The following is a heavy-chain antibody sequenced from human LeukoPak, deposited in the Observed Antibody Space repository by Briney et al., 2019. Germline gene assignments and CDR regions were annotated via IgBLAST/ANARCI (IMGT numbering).Heavy chain of an antibody. CDR2: ISAYNGNT. J-gene: IGHJ5*02. Sequence: ASVKVSCKASGYTFTSYGISWVRQAPGQGLEWTGWISAYNGNTNYAQKLQGRVTMTTDTSTSTAYMELRSLRSDDTAVYYCATIVVVPAAANWFDPWGQGTLVTVSS. CDR1: GYTFTSYG. V-gene: IGHV1-18*01. D-gene: IGHD2-2*01. CDR3: ATIVVVPAAANWFDP.